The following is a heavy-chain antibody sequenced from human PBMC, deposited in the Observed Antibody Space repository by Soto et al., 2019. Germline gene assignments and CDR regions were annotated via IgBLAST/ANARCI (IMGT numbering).Heavy chain of an antibody. D-gene: IGHD4-17*01. CDR1: GGSISSGGYS. CDR3: ARDPGYGDYEIDY. J-gene: IGHJ4*02. Sequence: PSETLSLTCAVSGGSISSGGYSWSWIRQPPGKGLEWIGYIYHSGSTYYNPSLKSRVTISVDRSKNQFSLKLSSVTAADTAVYYCARDPGYGDYEIDYWGQGTLVTVSS. CDR2: IYHSGST. V-gene: IGHV4-30-2*01.